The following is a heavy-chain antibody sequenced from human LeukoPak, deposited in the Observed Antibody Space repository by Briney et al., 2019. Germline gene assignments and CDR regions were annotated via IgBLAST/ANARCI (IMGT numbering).Heavy chain of an antibody. Sequence: ASVKVSCKASGYTFTGYYMHWVRQAPGQGLEWMGWINPNSGGTNYAQKFQGRVTMTRDTSISTAYMELSRLRSDDTAVYCCARVSYYDSSGYYGNWGQGTLVTVSS. CDR2: INPNSGGT. V-gene: IGHV1-2*02. J-gene: IGHJ4*02. CDR3: ARVSYYDSSGYYGN. D-gene: IGHD3-22*01. CDR1: GYTFTGYY.